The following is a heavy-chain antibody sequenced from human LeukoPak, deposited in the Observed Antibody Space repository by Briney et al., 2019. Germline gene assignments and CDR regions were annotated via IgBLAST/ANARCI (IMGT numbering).Heavy chain of an antibody. J-gene: IGHJ4*02. Sequence: SETLSLTCTVSGGSISSGDYYWSWIRQPPGKRLEWIGYIYYSGSTYYNPSLKSRVTISVDTSKNQFSLKLSSVTAADTAVYYCARVNXNYFDYWGQGXLXTXSS. CDR3: ARVNXNYFDY. CDR2: IYYSGST. V-gene: IGHV4-30-4*01. CDR1: GGSISSGDYY. D-gene: IGHD1-7*01.